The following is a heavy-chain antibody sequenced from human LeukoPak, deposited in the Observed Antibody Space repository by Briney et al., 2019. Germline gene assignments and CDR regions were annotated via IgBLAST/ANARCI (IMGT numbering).Heavy chain of an antibody. CDR2: MNTNSGKT. Sequence: ASVKVSCKASGYTFTSFDINWVRQATGQGLEWMGWMNTNSGKTGYAQTFQGRVTMTRDTSINTAYMELTSLRSDDTAVYYCARESGFYASGSRYWGQGTLVIVSS. CDR1: GYTFTSFD. V-gene: IGHV1-8*01. J-gene: IGHJ4*02. D-gene: IGHD3-10*01. CDR3: ARESGFYASGSRY.